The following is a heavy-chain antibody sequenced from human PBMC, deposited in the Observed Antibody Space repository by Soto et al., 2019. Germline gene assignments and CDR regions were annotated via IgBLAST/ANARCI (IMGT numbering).Heavy chain of an antibody. V-gene: IGHV1-18*01. CDR2: ISAYNGNT. CDR3: ARSPYYYRSGSYYRDPYYFDY. J-gene: IGHJ4*02. CDR1: GYTFTSYG. D-gene: IGHD3-10*01. Sequence: QVQLVQSGAEVKKPGASVKVSCKASGYTFTSYGISWVRQAPGQGLEWMGWISAYNGNTNYAQKLQGRVTMTTDTSTSTAYMELRSLRSDDTAVYYCARSPYYYRSGSYYRDPYYFDYCGQGTLVTVSS.